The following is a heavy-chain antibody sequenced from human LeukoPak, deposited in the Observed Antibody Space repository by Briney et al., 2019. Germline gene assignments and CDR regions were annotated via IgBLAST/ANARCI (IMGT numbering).Heavy chain of an antibody. CDR2: INHSGST. Sequence: SETLSLTCALYGGSFSGYYWSWIRQPPRKGLEWIGEINHSGSTNYNPSLKSRVTISVDTSKNQFSLKLSSVTAADTGVYYCARSIDYSSVYWGQGTLVTVSS. J-gene: IGHJ4*02. CDR3: ARSIDYSSVY. V-gene: IGHV4-34*01. D-gene: IGHD6-25*01. CDR1: GGSFSGYY.